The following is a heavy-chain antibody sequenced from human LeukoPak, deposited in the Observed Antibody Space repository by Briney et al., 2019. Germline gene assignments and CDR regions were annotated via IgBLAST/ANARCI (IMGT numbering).Heavy chain of an antibody. V-gene: IGHV1-18*04. CDR3: ARVSDYAFRSVQYGMDV. Sequence: GASVKVSCKASGYTFTSYYMHWVRQAPGQGLEWMGWISAYNGNTNYAQKLQGRVTTTTDTSTSTAYMELRSLRSDDTAVYYCARVSDYAFRSVQYGMDVWGQGTTVTVSS. CDR2: ISAYNGNT. D-gene: IGHD2-2*01. J-gene: IGHJ6*02. CDR1: GYTFTSYY.